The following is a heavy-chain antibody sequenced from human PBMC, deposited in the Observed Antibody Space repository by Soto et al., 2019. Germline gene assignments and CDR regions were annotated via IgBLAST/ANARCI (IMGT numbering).Heavy chain of an antibody. CDR3: ARYFDWAFDY. CDR2: IYYSGST. V-gene: IGHV4-30-4*01. Sequence: SETLSLTCTFSGGSISSGDYYLSWIRQPPGKGLEWIGYIYYSGSTYYNPSLKSRVTISVDTSKNQFSLKLSSVTAADTAVYYCARYFDWAFDYWGQGTLVTVSS. D-gene: IGHD3-9*01. J-gene: IGHJ4*02. CDR1: GGSISSGDYY.